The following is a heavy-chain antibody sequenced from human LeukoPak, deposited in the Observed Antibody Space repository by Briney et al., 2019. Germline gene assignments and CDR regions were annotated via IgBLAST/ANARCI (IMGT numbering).Heavy chain of an antibody. D-gene: IGHD6-13*01. Sequence: ASVNVSCKASGYTFTGYYMHWVRLAPGPGLEWMGWINPNSGGTNYAQKFQGRVTMTRDTSISTAYMELSRLRSDDTAVYYCACPGMTAAGTKAFDIWGQGTTDTVSS. CDR3: ACPGMTAAGTKAFDI. CDR1: GYTFTGYY. J-gene: IGHJ3*02. V-gene: IGHV1-2*02. CDR2: INPNSGGT.